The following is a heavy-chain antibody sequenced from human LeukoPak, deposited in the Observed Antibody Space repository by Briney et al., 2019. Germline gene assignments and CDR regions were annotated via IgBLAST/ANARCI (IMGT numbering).Heavy chain of an antibody. V-gene: IGHV1-46*01. D-gene: IGHD6-13*01. CDR2: INPSGGST. CDR3: ARDAAPVAAAGTGPFDY. CDR1: GYTFTSYY. Sequence: ASVKVSCKASGYTFTSYYMHWVRQGPGQGLEWMGIINPSGGSTSYAQKFQGRVTMTRDMSTSTVYMELSSLRSEDTAVYYCARDAAPVAAAGTGPFDYWGQGTLVTVSS. J-gene: IGHJ4*02.